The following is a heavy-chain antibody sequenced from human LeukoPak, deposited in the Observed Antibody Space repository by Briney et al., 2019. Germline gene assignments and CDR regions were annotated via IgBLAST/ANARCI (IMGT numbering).Heavy chain of an antibody. CDR3: AKYSWPAIDS. V-gene: IGHV3-23*01. CDR2: ISDSGGGT. Sequence: GGSLRLSCAASGFTFSNYAMTWVRQAPGKRLEWVSRISDSGGGTYYADSVKGRFTISRDNSKNTLYLQMNSLRVEDTAVYYCAKYSWPAIDSWGQGTLVTVSS. CDR1: GFTFSNYA. D-gene: IGHD4-11*01. J-gene: IGHJ4*02.